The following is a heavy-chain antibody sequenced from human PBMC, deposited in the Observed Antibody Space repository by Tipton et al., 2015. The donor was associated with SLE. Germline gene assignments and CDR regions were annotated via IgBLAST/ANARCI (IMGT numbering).Heavy chain of an antibody. V-gene: IGHV4-34*01. Sequence: TLSLTCAVYGGSFSGYYWSWIRQPPGKGLEWIGQINHRGSTNYDPSLKSRVTISIDTSKNQFSLKRSSVTAADTAVYYCAGVRKKGWGWFYPGGQGTLVTVSS. D-gene: IGHD3-16*01. J-gene: IGHJ5*02. CDR2: INHRGST. CDR1: GGSFSGYY. CDR3: AGVRKKGWGWFYP.